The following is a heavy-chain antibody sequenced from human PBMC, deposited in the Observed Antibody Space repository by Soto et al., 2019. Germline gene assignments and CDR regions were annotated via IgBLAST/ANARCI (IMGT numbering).Heavy chain of an antibody. V-gene: IGHV1-3*01. Sequence: QVQLVQSGAEVKKPGASVKVSCKASGYTFTSYAMHWVRQAPGQRLEWMGWINAGNGNTKYSQKFQGRATITRDTSASTAYVELSRLRSEDTAVYYCAIAYCSGGSGYSGGYYFDYWGQRTRVTVAS. CDR3: AIAYCSGGSGYSGGYYFDY. CDR2: INAGNGNT. J-gene: IGHJ4*02. D-gene: IGHD2-15*01. CDR1: GYTFTSYA.